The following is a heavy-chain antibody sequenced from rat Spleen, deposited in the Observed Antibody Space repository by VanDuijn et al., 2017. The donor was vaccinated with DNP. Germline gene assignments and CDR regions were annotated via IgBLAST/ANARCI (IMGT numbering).Heavy chain of an antibody. CDR2: ISTSGGSA. CDR3: GRPDSFSPYYFDY. J-gene: IGHJ2*01. D-gene: IGHD1-11*01. Sequence: EVQLVESGGGLAQPGRSLKLSCAASGFAFSNYDMAWVRRAPTKGLEWVASISTSGGSAYYRDSVKGRFTVSRDNAKTTLYLQVDSLRSEDTATYYCGRPDSFSPYYFDYWGQGVMVTVSS. V-gene: IGHV5S23*01. CDR1: GFAFSNYD.